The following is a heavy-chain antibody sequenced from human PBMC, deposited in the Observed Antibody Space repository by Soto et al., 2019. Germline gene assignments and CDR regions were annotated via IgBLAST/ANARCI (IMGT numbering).Heavy chain of an antibody. CDR3: ARKNTYYYDSSGRMDV. CDR1: GFTFSSYS. CDR2: ISSSSSTI. J-gene: IGHJ6*02. D-gene: IGHD3-22*01. Sequence: EVQLVESGGGLVQPGGSLRLSCAASGFTFSSYSMNWVRQAPGKGLEWVSYISSSSSTIYYAASVKGRFTISRDNAKNSLYPQMNSLRDEDTAVYYCARKNTYYYDSSGRMDVWGQGTTVTVSS. V-gene: IGHV3-48*02.